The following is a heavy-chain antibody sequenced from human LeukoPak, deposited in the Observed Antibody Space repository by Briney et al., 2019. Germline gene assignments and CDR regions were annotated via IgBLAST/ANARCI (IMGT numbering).Heavy chain of an antibody. Sequence: GGSLRLSFAASGLIVSSNYISWVRQAPGKGLEWVSALYSGGSIYYADSVKGRFTISRDDSKNTLYLQMNSLRAEDTAVYYCARDPSRGLYYFDCWVQGTLVTVSS. CDR3: ARDPSRGLYYFDC. V-gene: IGHV3-53*01. J-gene: IGHJ4*02. D-gene: IGHD3-10*01. CDR1: GLIVSSNY. CDR2: LYSGGSI.